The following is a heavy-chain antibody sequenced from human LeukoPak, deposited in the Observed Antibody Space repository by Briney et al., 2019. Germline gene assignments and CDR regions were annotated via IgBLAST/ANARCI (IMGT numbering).Heavy chain of an antibody. CDR3: ARGRAFCSGGSCYYWFDP. Sequence: GASVKVSYKASGYTFTSYDINWVRQAAGQGLEWMGWMNPNSGNTGYAQKFQGRVTMTRNTSISTAYMELSSLRSEATAVYYCARGRAFCSGGSCYYWFDPWGQGTLVTVSS. CDR2: MNPNSGNT. CDR1: GYTFTSYD. V-gene: IGHV1-8*01. D-gene: IGHD2-15*01. J-gene: IGHJ5*02.